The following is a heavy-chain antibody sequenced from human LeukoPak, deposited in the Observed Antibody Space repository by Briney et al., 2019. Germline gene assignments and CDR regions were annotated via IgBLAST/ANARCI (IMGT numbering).Heavy chain of an antibody. CDR1: GFTFSTYA. D-gene: IGHD6-19*01. CDR3: ARGQWLGDY. V-gene: IGHV3-7*01. CDR2: IKQDGSEK. Sequence: GGSLRLSCAASGFTFSTYAMSWVRQAPGRGLEWVANIKQDGSEKYYVDSVKGRFTISRDNAKNSLYLQMNSLRAEDTAAYYCARGQWLGDYWGQGTLVTVSS. J-gene: IGHJ4*02.